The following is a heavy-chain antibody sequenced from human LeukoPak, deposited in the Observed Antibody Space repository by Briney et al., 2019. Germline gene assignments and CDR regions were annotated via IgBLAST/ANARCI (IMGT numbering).Heavy chain of an antibody. CDR2: ITGSGGST. D-gene: IGHD2-8*02. CDR3: AKKLVMGPTGGFGR. J-gene: IGHJ5*02. V-gene: IGHV3-23*01. CDR1: GFTFICYT. Sequence: GGSLRLSCAASGFTFICYTMVWVRQAPGKGLEWVSTITGSGGSTSYADSVKGRFTISRDNSRSTLFLQMNSLRAEDTAVYYCAKKLVMGPTGGFGRWGQGTLVTVSS.